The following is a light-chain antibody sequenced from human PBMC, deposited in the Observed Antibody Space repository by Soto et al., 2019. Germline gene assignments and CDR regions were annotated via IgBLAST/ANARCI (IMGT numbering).Light chain of an antibody. V-gene: IGKV1-17*01. J-gene: IGKJ3*01. CDR3: LQHNSYPFT. CDR1: QEIRSD. CDR2: AAS. Sequence: DIQMTQSPSSLSAFVGDRVTITCRASQEIRSDLGWFQQKPGKAPKRLVFAASTLESGVPSRFSGSRSGTEFTLTISSLQPEDFATYYCLQHNSYPFTFGPGTKVDIK.